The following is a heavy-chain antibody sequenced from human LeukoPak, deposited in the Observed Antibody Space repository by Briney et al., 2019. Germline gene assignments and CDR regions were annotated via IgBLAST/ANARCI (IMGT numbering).Heavy chain of an antibody. Sequence: GGSLRLSCAASGFTFSSYAMSWVRQAPGKGLEWVSAISGSGGSTYYADSVKGRFTISRDNSKNTLYLQMNSLRAEDTAVYYCAKDGDIVVVVAAVYYFDYWGQGTLVTASS. CDR3: AKDGDIVVVVAAVYYFDY. CDR1: GFTFSSYA. J-gene: IGHJ4*02. CDR2: ISGSGGST. D-gene: IGHD2-15*01. V-gene: IGHV3-23*01.